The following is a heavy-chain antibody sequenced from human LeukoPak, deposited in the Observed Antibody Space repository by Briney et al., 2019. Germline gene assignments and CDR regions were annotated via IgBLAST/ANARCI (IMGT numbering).Heavy chain of an antibody. J-gene: IGHJ3*02. V-gene: IGHV4-59*04. CDR1: RGSISTYY. Sequence: SETLSLTCTVSRGSISTYYWNWIRQPPGKGLEWIGYIYYTGTTDYNPSLKSRVTMSVDTSKNQFSLKLSSVTAADTAVYYCAAVIGFIVGAGDDGAFDIWGQGTMVTVSS. CDR3: AAVIGFIVGAGDDGAFDI. CDR2: IYYTGTT. D-gene: IGHD1-26*01.